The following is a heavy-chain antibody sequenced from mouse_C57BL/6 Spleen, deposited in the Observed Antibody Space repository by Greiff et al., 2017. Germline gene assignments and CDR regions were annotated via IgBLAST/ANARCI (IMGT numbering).Heavy chain of an antibody. CDR3: ARGRDFTTVVAGDYFDY. D-gene: IGHD1-1*01. V-gene: IGHV1-55*01. Sequence: QVQLKQPGAELVKPGASVKMSCKASGYTFTSYWITWVKQRPGQGLEWIGDIYPGSGSTNYNEKFKSKATLTVDTSSSTAYMQLSSLTSGDSAVYDCARGRDFTTVVAGDYFDYWDQGTTLTVSS. CDR1: GYTFTSYW. J-gene: IGHJ2*01. CDR2: IYPGSGST.